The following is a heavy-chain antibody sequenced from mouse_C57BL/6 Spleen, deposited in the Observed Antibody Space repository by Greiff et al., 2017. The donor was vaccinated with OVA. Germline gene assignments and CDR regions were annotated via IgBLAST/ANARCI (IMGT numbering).Heavy chain of an antibody. CDR3: ARMRVDYYAMDY. V-gene: IGHV5-9*01. J-gene: IGHJ4*01. Sequence: EVKLVESGGGLVKPGGSLKLSCAASGFTFSSYTMSWVRQTPEKRLEWVATISGGGGNTYYPDSVKGRFTISRDNAKNTLYLQMSSLRSEDTALYYCARMRVDYYAMDYWGQGTSVTVSS. CDR1: GFTFSSYT. D-gene: IGHD1-1*01. CDR2: ISGGGGNT.